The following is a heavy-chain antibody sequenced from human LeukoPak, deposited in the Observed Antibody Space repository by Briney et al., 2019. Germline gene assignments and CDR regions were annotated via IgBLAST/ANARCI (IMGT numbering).Heavy chain of an antibody. CDR1: GFTFNNYS. CDR3: ARDLSSGSYSFDY. J-gene: IGHJ4*02. Sequence: GGSLRLSCAASGFTFNNYSMNWVRQAPGKGREWVSYISTRSRTIYYADSVKGRFTISRDNAKNSLYLQMNSLRDEDTAVYYCARDLSSGSYSFDYWGQGTLVTVSS. V-gene: IGHV3-48*02. CDR2: ISTRSRTI. D-gene: IGHD1-26*01.